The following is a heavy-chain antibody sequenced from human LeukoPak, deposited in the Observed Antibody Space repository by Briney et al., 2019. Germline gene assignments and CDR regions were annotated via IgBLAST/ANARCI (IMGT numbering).Heavy chain of an antibody. V-gene: IGHV1-8*03. D-gene: IGHD6-13*01. CDR2: MNPNSGNT. Sequence: ASVKVSCKASGYTFTSYDINWVRQATGQGLEWMGWMNPNSGNTGYAQKFQGRITITRNTSIRTAYMELSSLRSEDTAVYYCAREAAAGSGWFDPWGQGTLVTVSS. CDR1: GYTFTSYD. J-gene: IGHJ5*02. CDR3: AREAAAGSGWFDP.